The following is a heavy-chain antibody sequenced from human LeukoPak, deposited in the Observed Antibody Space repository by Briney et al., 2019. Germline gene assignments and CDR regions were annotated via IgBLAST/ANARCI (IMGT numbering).Heavy chain of an antibody. CDR1: GFTVSINY. Sequence: GGSLRLSCAASGFTVSINYMSWVRQAPGKGLEWVSVIYSDGSTDYADSVKGRFTISRDNSKNTLYLQMNSLRAEDTALYYCARVMPLCGGTTTCLSFDYWGQGTLVTVSS. CDR3: ARVMPLCGGTTTCLSFDY. CDR2: IYSDGST. J-gene: IGHJ4*02. V-gene: IGHV3-66*01. D-gene: IGHD1-1*01.